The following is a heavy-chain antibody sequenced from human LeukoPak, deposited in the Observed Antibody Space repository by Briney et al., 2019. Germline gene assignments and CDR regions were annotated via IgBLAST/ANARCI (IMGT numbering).Heavy chain of an antibody. V-gene: IGHV3-23*01. CDR3: AKTPRPGTNNWFDEYFHH. CDR2: ISGSGNSA. J-gene: IGHJ1*01. Sequence: GGSLRLSCAASGFTFSSYALSWVRQAPGKGLEWVSSISGSGNSAYYADSVKGRFTISRDNSKNTLNLQMNSLRAEDTAVYYCAKTPRPGTNNWFDEYFHHWGQGTLVTVSS. D-gene: IGHD1-1*01. CDR1: GFTFSSYA.